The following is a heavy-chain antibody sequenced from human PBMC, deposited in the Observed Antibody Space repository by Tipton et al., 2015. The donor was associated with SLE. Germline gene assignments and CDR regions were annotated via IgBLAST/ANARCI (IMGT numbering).Heavy chain of an antibody. CDR1: GGSISSSSYY. V-gene: IGHV4-39*07. Sequence: TLSLTCTVSGGSISSSSYYWGWIRQPPGKGLEWIGSSYYSGSTYYNPSLKSRVTISVDTSKNQFSLKLSSVTAADTAVYYCAREVGATFFDYWGQGTLVTVSS. D-gene: IGHD1-26*01. CDR3: AREVGATFFDY. J-gene: IGHJ4*02. CDR2: SYYSGST.